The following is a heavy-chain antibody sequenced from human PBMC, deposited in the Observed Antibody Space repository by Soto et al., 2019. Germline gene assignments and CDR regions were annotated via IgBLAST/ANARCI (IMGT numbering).Heavy chain of an antibody. J-gene: IGHJ5*02. CDR1: GGSISSSSYY. CDR2: IYYSGST. Sequence: SETLSLTCTVSGGSISSSSYYWGWIRQPPGKGLEWIGSIYYSGSTYYNPSLKSRVTISVDTSKNQFSLKLSSVTAAEPAVYYCARLQRGWFDPWGQGTLVTVSS. CDR3: ARLQRGWFDP. V-gene: IGHV4-39*01.